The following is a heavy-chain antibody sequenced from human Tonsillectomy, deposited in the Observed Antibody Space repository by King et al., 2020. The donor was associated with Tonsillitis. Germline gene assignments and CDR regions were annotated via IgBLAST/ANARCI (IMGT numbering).Heavy chain of an antibody. V-gene: IGHV4-38-2*01. D-gene: IGHD2-21*01. CDR1: GYSISNNYF. Sequence: VQLQESGPGLVKPSETLSLTCAVSGYSISNNYFWGWIRQPPGKGLEWIGSMYHSGSIYYNPSLKSRVTISVDTSKNQFSLKLTSVTAADTAFYYCARHGYLLLLDPFDYWGQGTLVTVSS. CDR3: ARHGYLLLLDPFDY. CDR2: MYHSGSI. J-gene: IGHJ4*02.